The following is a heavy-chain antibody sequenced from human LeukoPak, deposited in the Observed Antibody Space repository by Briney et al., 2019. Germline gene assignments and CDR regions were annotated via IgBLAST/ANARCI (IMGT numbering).Heavy chain of an antibody. CDR2: ISNSSPNI. Sequence: GGSLRLSCAASGFTFISYSMNWVRQAPGKGLEWVSSISNSSPNIYYAYSVKGRFTISRDNAKNSLYLQMNSLRAEDTAVYYCAELGITMIGGVWGKGTTVTISS. V-gene: IGHV3-21*01. CDR1: GFTFISYS. D-gene: IGHD3-10*02. CDR3: AELGITMIGGV. J-gene: IGHJ6*04.